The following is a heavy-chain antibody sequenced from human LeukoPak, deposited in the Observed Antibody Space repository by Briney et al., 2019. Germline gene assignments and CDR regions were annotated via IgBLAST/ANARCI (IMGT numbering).Heavy chain of an antibody. CDR1: GGSFSGYY. J-gene: IGHJ4*02. D-gene: IGHD5-18*01. CDR3: ARRPRGYSYVSFDY. CDR2: INHSGST. Sequence: SETLSLTCAVYGGSFSGYYWSWIRQPPGKGLEWIGEINHSGSTNYNPSLKSRVTISVDTSKNQFSLKLSSVTAADTAVYYCARRPRGYSYVSFDYWGQGTLVTVSS. V-gene: IGHV4-34*01.